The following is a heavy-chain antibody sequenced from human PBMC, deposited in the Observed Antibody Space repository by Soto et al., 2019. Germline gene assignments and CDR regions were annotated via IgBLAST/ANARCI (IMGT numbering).Heavy chain of an antibody. CDR3: TIRGNKYNWNHEDYFDY. V-gene: IGHV3-15*01. CDR1: GFTFSNAW. D-gene: IGHD1-20*01. J-gene: IGHJ4*02. Sequence: GGSLRLSCAASGFTFSNAWMSWVRQAPGKGLEWVGRIKSKTDGGTTDYAAPVKGRFTISRDDSKNTLYLQMNSLKTEDTAVYYCTIRGNKYNWNHEDYFDYWGQGTLVTVSS. CDR2: IKSKTDGGTT.